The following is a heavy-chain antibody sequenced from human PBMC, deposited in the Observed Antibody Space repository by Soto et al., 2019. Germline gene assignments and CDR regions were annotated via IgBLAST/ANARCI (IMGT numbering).Heavy chain of an antibody. CDR2: ISGSGGST. D-gene: IGHD3-10*01. Sequence: GGSLRLSCAASGFTFSSYAMSWVRQAPGKGLEWVSAISGSGGSTYYADSVKGRFTISRDNSKNTLYLQMNSLRAEDTAVYYCAKGATMVRGVIIKGYYYYGMDVWGQGTTVTVSS. CDR1: GFTFSSYA. V-gene: IGHV3-23*01. J-gene: IGHJ6*02. CDR3: AKGATMVRGVIIKGYYYYGMDV.